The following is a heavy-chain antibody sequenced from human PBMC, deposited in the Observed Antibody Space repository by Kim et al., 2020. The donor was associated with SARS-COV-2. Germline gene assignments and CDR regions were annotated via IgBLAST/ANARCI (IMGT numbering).Heavy chain of an antibody. Sequence: SETLSLTCTVSGGSISSSSYYWGWIRQPPGKVLEWIGSIYYSGSTCYNPSLKSRVTISVDTSKNQFSLKLSSVTAADTAVYYCAVIRTSHTYYYDSDTFPDYWGQGTLVTVSS. D-gene: IGHD3-22*01. CDR3: AVIRTSHTYYYDSDTFPDY. CDR1: GGSISSSSYY. V-gene: IGHV4-39*01. J-gene: IGHJ4*02. CDR2: IYYSGST.